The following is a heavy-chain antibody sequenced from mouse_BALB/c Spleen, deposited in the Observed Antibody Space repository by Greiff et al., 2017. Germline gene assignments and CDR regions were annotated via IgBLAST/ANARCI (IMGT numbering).Heavy chain of an antibody. J-gene: IGHJ4*01. D-gene: IGHD2-12*01. CDR3: ASLRQGTYAMDY. Sequence: EVKLMESGPGLVKPSQSLSLTCTVTGYSITSDYAWNWIRQFPGNKLEWMGYISYSGSTSYNPSLKSRISITRDTSKNQFFLQLNSVTTEDTATYYCASLRQGTYAMDYWGQGTSVTVSS. CDR2: ISYSGST. V-gene: IGHV3-2*02. CDR1: GYSITSDYA.